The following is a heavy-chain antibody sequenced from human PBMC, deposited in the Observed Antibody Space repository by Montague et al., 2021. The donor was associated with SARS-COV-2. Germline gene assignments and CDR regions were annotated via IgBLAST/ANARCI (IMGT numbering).Heavy chain of an antibody. V-gene: IGHV4-39*01. D-gene: IGHD1-7*01. CDR1: GVSISGYTYF. Sequence: SETLPLTCTVSGVSISGYTYFWGWIRQPPGKGLEWIASVYYSGSTYYNLSLKSRVTISVDTYKNQSSLQVSAVTAADSAIYYCARHSVASVWNYFDPGGRGTLVTVSS. CDR2: VYYSGST. J-gene: IGHJ5*02. CDR3: ARHSVASVWNYFDP.